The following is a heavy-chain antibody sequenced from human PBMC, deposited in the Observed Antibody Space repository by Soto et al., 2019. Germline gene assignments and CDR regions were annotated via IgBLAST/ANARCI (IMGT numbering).Heavy chain of an antibody. D-gene: IGHD2-2*01. Sequence: PGGSLRLSCAASGFTFSSYAMSWVRQAPGKGLEWVSAISGSGGSTYYADSVKGRFTISRDGSKNTLYLHMNSLRAEDTAVYYCALRRVAYAEFWGKGTRVTVSS. CDR1: GFTFSSYA. V-gene: IGHV3-23*01. CDR2: ISGSGGST. CDR3: ALRRVAYAEF. J-gene: IGHJ6*04.